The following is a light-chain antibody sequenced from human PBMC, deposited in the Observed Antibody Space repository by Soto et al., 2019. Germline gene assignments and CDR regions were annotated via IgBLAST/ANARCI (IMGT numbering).Light chain of an antibody. CDR2: AAS. J-gene: IGKJ1*01. CDR1: QDIKNY. Sequence: DIQVTQYPSSLSASVGDRFTITFLASQDIKNYLNWYQRKPGTAPRLLIYAASNLHSGVPSTFSASGSGTDFALNISSLQADDFGTYYCQQGFSLPWTFGQGTKVDI. CDR3: QQGFSLPWT. V-gene: IGKV1-39*01.